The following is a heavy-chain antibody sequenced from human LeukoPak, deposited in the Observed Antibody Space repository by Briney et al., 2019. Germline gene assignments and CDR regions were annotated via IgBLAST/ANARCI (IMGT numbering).Heavy chain of an antibody. D-gene: IGHD2-15*01. CDR2: IYSGGST. V-gene: IGHV3-53*01. CDR3: ASQGYCSGGSCRRGAFDI. J-gene: IGHJ3*02. CDR1: GFTVSSSY. Sequence: GGSLRLSCAASGFTVSSSYMSWVRQAPGKGLEWVSVIYSGGSTYYADSVKGRFTISRDNSKNTLYLQMNSLRAEDTAVYYCASQGYCSGGSCRRGAFDIWGQGTMVTVSS.